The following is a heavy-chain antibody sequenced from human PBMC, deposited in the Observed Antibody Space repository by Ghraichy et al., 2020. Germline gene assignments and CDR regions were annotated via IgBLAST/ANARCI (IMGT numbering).Heavy chain of an antibody. Sequence: GESLNISCAASGFTFSSYAMSWVRQAPGKGLEWVSAISGSGGSTYYADSVKGRFTISRDNSKNTLYLQMNSLRAEDTAVYYCARSAYYDFWSGSDYYYGMDVWGQGTTVTVSS. CDR2: ISGSGGST. CDR3: ARSAYYDFWSGSDYYYGMDV. J-gene: IGHJ6*02. CDR1: GFTFSSYA. V-gene: IGHV3-23*01. D-gene: IGHD3-3*01.